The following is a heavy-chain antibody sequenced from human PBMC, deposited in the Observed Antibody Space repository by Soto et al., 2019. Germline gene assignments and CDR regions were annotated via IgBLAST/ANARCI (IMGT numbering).Heavy chain of an antibody. CDR2: INHLGSI. CDR1: GGSISDHF. CDR3: ARGGISHWAYFYYMDV. V-gene: IGHV4-34*01. Sequence: SETQSLTWIVSGGSISDHFWSWIRQPPGMALEWIGEINHLGSINYNPSLKSRVTMSVDTSKNQFSLTLNSVTAADTATYYCARGGISHWAYFYYMDVWDRGTTVTVSS. D-gene: IGHD2-21*01. J-gene: IGHJ6*03.